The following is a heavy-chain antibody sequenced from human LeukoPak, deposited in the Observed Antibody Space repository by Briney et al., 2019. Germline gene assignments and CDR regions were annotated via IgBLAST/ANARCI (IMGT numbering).Heavy chain of an antibody. CDR3: ANTYGVYVLYFDY. D-gene: IGHD4-17*01. V-gene: IGHV4-39*01. J-gene: IGHJ4*02. Sequence: SETLSLTCTVSGGSISSSSYYWGWIRQPPGKGLEWIGSIYYSGSTYYNPSLKSRVTISVDTSKNQFSLKLSSVTAADTAVYYCANTYGVYVLYFDYWGQGTLVTVSS. CDR2: IYYSGST. CDR1: GGSISSSSYY.